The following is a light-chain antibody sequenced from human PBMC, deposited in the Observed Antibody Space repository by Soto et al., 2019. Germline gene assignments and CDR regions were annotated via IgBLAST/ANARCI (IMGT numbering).Light chain of an antibody. CDR1: SSDVGGYNY. J-gene: IGLJ1*01. Sequence: QSALTQPASVSGSPGQSITISCTGTSSDVGGYNYVSWYQQHPGKAPKLMIYDVSNRPSGVSNRFSGSKSGNTASLTISGLQAEDEYDYYCSSYTSSSTPYVFGTGTKLTVL. CDR2: DVS. V-gene: IGLV2-14*01. CDR3: SSYTSSSTPYV.